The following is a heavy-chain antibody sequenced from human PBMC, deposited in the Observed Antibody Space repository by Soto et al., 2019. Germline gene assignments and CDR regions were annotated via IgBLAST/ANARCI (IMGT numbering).Heavy chain of an antibody. D-gene: IGHD6-25*01. Sequence: QVQLVESGGGVVQPGTSLRLSCAASGFTFSSYAMHWVRLAPGKGLEWVAVIPNDGSGLYYADSVKGRFTISRDNSNNTVSLHMSSLRSEDAAVYYCARALAGRVSSAWTRLDYWGQGTLVTVSS. CDR2: IPNDGSGL. V-gene: IGHV3-30-3*01. J-gene: IGHJ4*02. CDR3: ARALAGRVSSAWTRLDY. CDR1: GFTFSSYA.